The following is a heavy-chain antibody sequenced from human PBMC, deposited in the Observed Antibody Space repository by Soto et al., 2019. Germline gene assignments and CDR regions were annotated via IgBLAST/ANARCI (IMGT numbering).Heavy chain of an antibody. D-gene: IGHD1-20*01. V-gene: IGHV3-73*01. CDR2: IRSKANSYAT. CDR3: TTITGTDYYFYYGMDV. CDR1: GFTFSGSA. Sequence: GGSLRLSCAASGFTFSGSAMHWVRQASGKGLEWVGRIRSKANSYATAYAASVKGRFTISRDDSENAAYLQMHSLKTEDTAVYYCTTITGTDYYFYYGMDVWGQGTTVTVSS. J-gene: IGHJ6*02.